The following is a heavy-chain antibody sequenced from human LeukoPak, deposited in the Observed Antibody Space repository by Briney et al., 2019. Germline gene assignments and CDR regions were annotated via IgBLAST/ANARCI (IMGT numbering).Heavy chain of an antibody. CDR3: ARDSYSRALLWFGELLSVFDY. CDR1: GFTFSSYA. V-gene: IGHV3-30*04. J-gene: IGHJ4*02. Sequence: PGGSLRLSCAASGFTFSSYAMHWVRQAPGKGLEWVAVISYDGSNKYYADSVKGRFTISRDNSKNTLYLQMNSLRAEDTAVYYCARDSYSRALLWFGELLSVFDYWGQGTLVTVSS. CDR2: ISYDGSNK. D-gene: IGHD3-10*01.